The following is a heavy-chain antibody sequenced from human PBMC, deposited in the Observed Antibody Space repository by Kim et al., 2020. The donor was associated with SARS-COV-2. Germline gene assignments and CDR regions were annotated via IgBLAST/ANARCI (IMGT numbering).Heavy chain of an antibody. J-gene: IGHJ4*02. CDR3: ARPYSGSYRGYFDY. CDR1: GFTFSSYA. Sequence: VGSLRLSCAASGFTFSSYAMHWVRQAPGKGLEWVAVISYDGSNKYYADSVKGRFTISRDNSKNTLYLQMNSLRAEDTAVYYCARPYSGSYRGYFDYWGQGTLVTVSS. CDR2: ISYDGSNK. V-gene: IGHV3-30*04. D-gene: IGHD1-26*01.